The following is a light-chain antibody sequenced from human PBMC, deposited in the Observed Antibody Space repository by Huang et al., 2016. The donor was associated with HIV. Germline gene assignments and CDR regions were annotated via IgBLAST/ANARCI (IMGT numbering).Light chain of an antibody. CDR3: HQRSNWPPFT. Sequence: DIVLTQSPATLSLSPGERATISCRSSESISSLAWYQRKPGQPPRLLIYDASTTATGSPARFSGGGSGADFTLTISSLEPEDLAVYYCHQRSNWPPFTFGRGTEVHI. V-gene: IGKV3-11*01. CDR1: ESISS. J-gene: IGKJ3*01. CDR2: DAS.